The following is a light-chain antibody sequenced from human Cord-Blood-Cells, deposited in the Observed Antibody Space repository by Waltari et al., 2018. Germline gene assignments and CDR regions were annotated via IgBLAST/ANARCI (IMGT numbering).Light chain of an antibody. J-gene: IGKJ3*01. CDR3: QQSYSTPLT. V-gene: IGKV1-39*01. CDR2: AAS. Sequence: DIQMTQSPSSLSASVGHRVTITCRASQSISSYLNWYQQKPGKAPKLLIYAASSLQSWVPSRFSGSGSGTDFTLTISSLQPEDFATYYCQQSYSTPLTFGPGTKVDIK. CDR1: QSISSY.